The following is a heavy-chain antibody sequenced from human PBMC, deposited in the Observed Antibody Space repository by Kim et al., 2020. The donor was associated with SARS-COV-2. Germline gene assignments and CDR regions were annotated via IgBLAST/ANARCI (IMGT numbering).Heavy chain of an antibody. J-gene: IGHJ4*02. CDR3: AGLPLIGATDY. V-gene: IGHV4-39*01. Sequence: SETLSLTCTGSGGSISSSSNYWRSLRQPPGTGLESIGSIYYSGSTYYNPSLKSRVTIAVDTAKNRFSLKLSSVTAADTAWYYCAGLPLIGATDYCGRGTLVTVSS. CDR2: IYYSGST. CDR1: GGSISSSSNY. D-gene: IGHD3-22*01.